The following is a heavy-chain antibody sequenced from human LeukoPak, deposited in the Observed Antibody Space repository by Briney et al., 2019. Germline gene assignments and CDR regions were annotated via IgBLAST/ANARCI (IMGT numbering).Heavy chain of an antibody. CDR3: ARDFCSGGSCYTHFDY. Sequence: GASVKVSCKASGYTFTGYYMHWVRQAPGQGLEWMGIINPSGGSTSYAQKFQGRVTMTRDMSTSTVYMELSRLRSDDTAVYYCARDFCSGGSCYTHFDYWGQGTLVTVSS. V-gene: IGHV1-46*01. CDR2: INPSGGST. D-gene: IGHD2-15*01. J-gene: IGHJ4*02. CDR1: GYTFTGYY.